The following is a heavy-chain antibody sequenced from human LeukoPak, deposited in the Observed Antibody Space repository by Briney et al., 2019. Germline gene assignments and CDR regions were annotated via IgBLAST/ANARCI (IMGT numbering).Heavy chain of an antibody. CDR3: AKGADGYSYGCRGDY. D-gene: IGHD5-18*01. CDR2: ISGSGGST. V-gene: IGHV3-23*01. Sequence: GGSLRLSCVGSGFTFGSYAMTWVRQAPGKGLEWVAVISGSGGSTYYAGSVQGRFTISRGNFKNTVYLQMNSLRAEDTAVYYCAKGADGYSYGCRGDYWGQGTLVTVSS. J-gene: IGHJ4*02. CDR1: GFTFGSYA.